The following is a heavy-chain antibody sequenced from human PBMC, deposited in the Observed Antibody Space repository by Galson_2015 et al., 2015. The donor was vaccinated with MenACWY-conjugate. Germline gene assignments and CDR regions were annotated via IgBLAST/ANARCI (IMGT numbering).Heavy chain of an antibody. Sequence: SLRLSCAASGFTFDDYAMHWVRQAPGKGLEWVSGISWNSGSIGYADSVKGRFTISRDNAKNSLYLQMNSLRAEDTALYYCAKVYGDYEAFDIWGHGTMVTVSS. V-gene: IGHV3-9*01. D-gene: IGHD4-17*01. J-gene: IGHJ3*02. CDR1: GFTFDDYA. CDR3: AKVYGDYEAFDI. CDR2: ISWNSGSI.